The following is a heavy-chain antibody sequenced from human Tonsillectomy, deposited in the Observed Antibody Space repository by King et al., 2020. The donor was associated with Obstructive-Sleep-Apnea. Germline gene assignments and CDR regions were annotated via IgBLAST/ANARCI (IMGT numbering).Heavy chain of an antibody. Sequence: VQLVESGAEVKKPGASVKVSCKASGYTFIKYYIHWVRQAPGQGLEWMGIVNPSSGSTRYARKFQGRVTLTRDTSTSTVYMELSSLRSEDTAVYYCAGDLTSAGRVIGYYYFAMDVWGQGTTVTVSS. CDR1: GYTFIKYY. V-gene: IGHV1-46*01. D-gene: IGHD2/OR15-2a*01. CDR3: AGDLTSAGRVIGYYYFAMDV. J-gene: IGHJ6*02. CDR2: VNPSSGST.